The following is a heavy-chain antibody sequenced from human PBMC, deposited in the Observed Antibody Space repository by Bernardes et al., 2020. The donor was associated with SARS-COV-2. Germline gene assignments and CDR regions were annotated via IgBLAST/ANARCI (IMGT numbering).Heavy chain of an antibody. Sequence: AGSLRLSCAASGFTFSSYAMSWVRQAPGKGLEWVSAISGSGGSTYYADSVKGRFTISRDHSKNTLYLQMNSLRAEDTAVYYCAKDRTQYDILTGYYPWGQGTLVTVSS. CDR1: GFTFSSYA. V-gene: IGHV3-23*01. CDR2: ISGSGGST. D-gene: IGHD3-9*01. J-gene: IGHJ4*02. CDR3: AKDRTQYDILTGYYP.